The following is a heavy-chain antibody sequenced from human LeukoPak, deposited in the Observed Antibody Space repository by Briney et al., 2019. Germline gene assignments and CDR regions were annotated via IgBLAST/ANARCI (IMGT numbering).Heavy chain of an antibody. CDR1: GGSISSGDYY. D-gene: IGHD6-19*01. J-gene: IGHJ5*02. V-gene: IGHV4-30-4*01. Sequence: SETLSLTCTVSGGSISSGDYYWSWIRQPPGKGLEWIGYIYYSGSTYYNPSLKGRVTISVDTSKNQFSLKLSSVTAADTAVYYCARVLGSYSSGWYGNRRGYNWFDPWGQGTLVTVSS. CDR3: ARVLGSYSSGWYGNRRGYNWFDP. CDR2: IYYSGST.